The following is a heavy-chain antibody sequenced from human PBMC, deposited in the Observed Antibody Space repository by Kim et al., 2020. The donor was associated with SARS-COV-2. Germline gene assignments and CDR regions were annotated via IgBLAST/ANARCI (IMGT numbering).Heavy chain of an antibody. CDR1: GGTFSSYA. CDR3: ARERGYYYGSGLVDAFDI. J-gene: IGHJ3*02. D-gene: IGHD3-10*01. Sequence: SVKVSCKASGGTFSSYAISWVRQAPGQGLEWMGGTIPIFGTANYAQKFQGRVTITADESTSTAYMELSSLRSEDTAVYYCARERGYYYGSGLVDAFDIWGQGTMVTVSS. V-gene: IGHV1-69*13. CDR2: TIPIFGTA.